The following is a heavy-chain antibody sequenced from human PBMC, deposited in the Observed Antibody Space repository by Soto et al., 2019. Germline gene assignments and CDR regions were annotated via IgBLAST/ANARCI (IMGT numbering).Heavy chain of an antibody. CDR2: MNPNSGNT. Sequence: GASVKVSCKASGYTFTSYDINWVRQATGQGLEWMGWMNPNSGNTGYAQKFQGRVTMTRNTSISTAYMELSSLRSEDTAVYYCARTMAVAGREYYYYYMDVWGKGTTVTVSS. J-gene: IGHJ6*03. CDR1: GYTFTSYD. CDR3: ARTMAVAGREYYYYYMDV. D-gene: IGHD2-15*01. V-gene: IGHV1-8*01.